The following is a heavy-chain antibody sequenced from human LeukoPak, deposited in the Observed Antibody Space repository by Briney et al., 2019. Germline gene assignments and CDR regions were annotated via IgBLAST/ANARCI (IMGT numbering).Heavy chain of an antibody. CDR2: ISGNGVST. V-gene: IGHV3-23*01. CDR3: TQVSSTSCYV. Sequence: GGSLRLSCAASGFALSSYGMSWVRQAPGKGLEWVSTISGNGVSTYYADSVRGRFTLSRDNSRNLLYLQMDSLRAEDTALYYCTQVSSTSCYVWGQGTQVTVSS. D-gene: IGHD2-2*01. J-gene: IGHJ4*02. CDR1: GFALSSYG.